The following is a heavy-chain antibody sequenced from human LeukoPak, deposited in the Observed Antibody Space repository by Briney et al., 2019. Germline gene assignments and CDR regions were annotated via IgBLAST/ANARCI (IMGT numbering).Heavy chain of an antibody. CDR3: ARGALVATRFDY. J-gene: IGHJ4*02. D-gene: IGHD5-24*01. CDR2: IYYSGST. V-gene: IGHV4-31*03. CDR1: GGSISSGGYY. Sequence: PSQTLSLTCTVSGGSISSGGYYWSWIRRHPGKGLEWIGYIYYSGSTYYNPPLKSRVTISVGTSKNQFSLKLSSVTAADTAVYYCARGALVATRFDYWGQGTLVTVSS.